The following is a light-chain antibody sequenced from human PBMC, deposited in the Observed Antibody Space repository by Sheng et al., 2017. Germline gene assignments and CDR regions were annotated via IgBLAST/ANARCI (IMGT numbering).Light chain of an antibody. Sequence: EIVMTQSPATLSVSPGERATLSCRASQSVSTYLGWYQQKAGQAPRLLIYGVFTRATGVPVRFSGSGSGTETEFTLTITSLQSEDFAVYYCQQYSSWPITFGQGTRLEIK. CDR1: QSVSTY. J-gene: IGKJ5*01. V-gene: IGKV3-15*01. CDR3: QQYSSWPIT. CDR2: GVF.